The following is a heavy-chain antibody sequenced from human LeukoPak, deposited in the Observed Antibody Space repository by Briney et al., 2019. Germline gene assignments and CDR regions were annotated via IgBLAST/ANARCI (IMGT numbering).Heavy chain of an antibody. V-gene: IGHV5-51*01. CDR3: ARALMDTAMVNWFGP. J-gene: IGHJ5*02. CDR1: GYSFTNYW. D-gene: IGHD5-18*01. Sequence: GESLKISCKGSGYSFTNYWIGWVRQMPGKGLEWMGIIYPGDSDTRYSPSFQGQVTISADKSISTAYLQWSSLKASDTAMYYCARALMDTAMVNWFGPWGQGTLVTVSS. CDR2: IYPGDSDT.